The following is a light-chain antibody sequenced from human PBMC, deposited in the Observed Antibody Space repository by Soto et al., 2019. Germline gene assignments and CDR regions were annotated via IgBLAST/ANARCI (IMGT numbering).Light chain of an antibody. CDR2: GAS. Sequence: EIVLTQSPGTLSLSPGERATLSCRASQSVSRSYLAWYQQKPGQAPRLLIYGASSRDTGIPDRFSGSGSGTDFTLTISRLEPEDFAVYYCQQYGSSPVTFGQGTKLEIK. J-gene: IGKJ2*01. CDR3: QQYGSSPVT. V-gene: IGKV3-20*01. CDR1: QSVSRSY.